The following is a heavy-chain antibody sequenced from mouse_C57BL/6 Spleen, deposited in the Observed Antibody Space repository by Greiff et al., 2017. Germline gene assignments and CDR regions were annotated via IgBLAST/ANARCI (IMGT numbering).Heavy chain of an antibody. Sequence: QVQLQQPGAELVMPGASVKLSCKASGYTFTSYWMHWVKQRPGQGLEWIGEIDPSDSYTNYNQKFNGKSTLTVDKSSSTAYMQRSSLTSEDSAVYYCARGDYYGSSYVDYAMDYWGQGTSVTVSS. CDR2: IDPSDSYT. J-gene: IGHJ4*01. CDR3: ARGDYYGSSYVDYAMDY. CDR1: GYTFTSYW. V-gene: IGHV1-69*01. D-gene: IGHD1-1*01.